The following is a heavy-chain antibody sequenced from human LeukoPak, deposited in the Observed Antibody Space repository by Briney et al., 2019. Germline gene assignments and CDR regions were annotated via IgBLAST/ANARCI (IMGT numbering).Heavy chain of an antibody. CDR3: ARDLYYYDSSGYAEGDYYYGMDV. CDR2: ISSSSSHI. D-gene: IGHD3-22*01. Sequence: GSLRLSCAASGFTFSSYSMNWVRQAPGKGLEWVSSISSSSSHIYYADSVKGRFTISRDNAKNSLYLQMNSLRAEDTAVYYCARDLYYYDSSGYAEGDYYYGMDVWGQGTTVTVSS. J-gene: IGHJ6*02. CDR1: GFTFSSYS. V-gene: IGHV3-21*01.